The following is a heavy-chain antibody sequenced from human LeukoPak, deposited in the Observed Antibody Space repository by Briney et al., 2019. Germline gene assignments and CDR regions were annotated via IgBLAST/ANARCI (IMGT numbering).Heavy chain of an antibody. J-gene: IGHJ4*02. Sequence: GGSLRLSCAASGFTFSSYGMHWARQAPGKGLEWVAFIRYDGSNKYYADSVKGRFTISRDNSKNTLYLQMNSLRAEDTAVYYCAKDYYVWGSYRYPDYWGQGTLVTVSS. CDR3: AKDYYVWGSYRYPDY. CDR2: IRYDGSNK. V-gene: IGHV3-30*02. CDR1: GFTFSSYG. D-gene: IGHD3-16*02.